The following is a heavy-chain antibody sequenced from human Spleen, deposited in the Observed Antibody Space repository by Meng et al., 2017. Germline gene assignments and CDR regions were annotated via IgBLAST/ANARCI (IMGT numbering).Heavy chain of an antibody. CDR2: IHAGNGNT. J-gene: IGHJ4*02. D-gene: IGHD6-19*01. CDR3: ARLALAGTRPFDY. CDR1: GYIFTNYA. Sequence: VQPVQYGTEVKKPGASVKVSCKASGYIFTNYAMHWVRQAPGQGLEGMGWIHAGNGNTKYSQKFQGRVTITRDTSASTAYMELSSLRSEDTAVYYCARLALAGTRPFDYWGQGTLVTVSS. V-gene: IGHV1-3*01.